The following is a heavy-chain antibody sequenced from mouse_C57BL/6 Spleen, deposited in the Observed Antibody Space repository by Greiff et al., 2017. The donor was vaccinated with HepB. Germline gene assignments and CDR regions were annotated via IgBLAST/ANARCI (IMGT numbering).Heavy chain of an antibody. D-gene: IGHD1-1*01. CDR3: AKEDHYYGSSYGFAY. J-gene: IGHJ3*01. CDR1: GYTFTSYW. Sequence: VQLQQPGAELVRPGSSVKLSCKASGYTFTSYWMHWVKQRPIQGLEWIGNIDPSDSETHYNQKFKDKATLTVDKSSSTAYMQLSSLTSEDSAVYYCAKEDHYYGSSYGFAYWGQGTLVTVSA. CDR2: IDPSDSET. V-gene: IGHV1-52*01.